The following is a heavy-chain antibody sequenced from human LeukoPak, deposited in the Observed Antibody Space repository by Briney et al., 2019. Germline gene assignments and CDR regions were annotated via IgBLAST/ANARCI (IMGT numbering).Heavy chain of an antibody. CDR3: ARGSFLITFGGFIG. CDR1: GFTLSSYW. J-gene: IGHJ4*02. CDR2: IKQDGSEK. V-gene: IGHV3-7*04. Sequence: PGRCLRLSCAASGFTLSSYWMSWARQPPGKGLEWVTTIKQDGSEKYYVASVKGRFTISRDNAKNSLYLQMNSLRAEDTAVYYCARGSFLITFGGFIGWGQGTLVTVSS. D-gene: IGHD3-16*02.